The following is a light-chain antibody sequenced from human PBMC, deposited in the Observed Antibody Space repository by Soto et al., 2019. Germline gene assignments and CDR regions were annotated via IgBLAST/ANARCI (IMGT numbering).Light chain of an antibody. CDR3: KKHIDWPLT. J-gene: IGKJ4*01. CDR2: AAS. Sequence: DIQVPQSPSSVSASEGARVPITGRAGQGINKWLAWYQQKPGKAPKLLIYAASSLQSGVPSRFSGSGSGTDFTLTISSLQPEEFAVYYCKKHIDWPLTFGEGTKVDIK. CDR1: QGINKW. V-gene: IGKV1-12*01.